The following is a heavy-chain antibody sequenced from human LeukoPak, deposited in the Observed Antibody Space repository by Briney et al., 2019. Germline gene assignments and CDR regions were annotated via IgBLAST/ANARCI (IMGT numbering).Heavy chain of an antibody. CDR2: INPNSGDT. CDR3: AKDFSYGDYSDY. D-gene: IGHD4-17*01. CDR1: GYTLSNYG. V-gene: IGHV1-2*06. Sequence: ASVKVSCKPSGYTLSNYGISWVRQAPGQGLEWMGRINPNSGDTNYAQKFQGRVTMTRDTSISTAYMELSRLRSDDTAVYYCAKDFSYGDYSDYWGQGTLVTVSS. J-gene: IGHJ4*02.